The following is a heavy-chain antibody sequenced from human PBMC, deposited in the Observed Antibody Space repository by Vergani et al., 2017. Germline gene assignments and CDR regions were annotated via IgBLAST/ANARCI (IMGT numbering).Heavy chain of an antibody. CDR1: GYTFTGYY. J-gene: IGHJ6*02. Sequence: QVQLVQSGAEVKKPGASVKVSCKASGYTFTGYYMHWVRQAPGQGLEWMGWINPNSGGTNYAQKFQGRVTMTRDTSISPAYMELSRLRSDDTAVYYCARDLVVGATYYYYGMDVWGQGTTVTVSS. CDR3: ARDLVVGATYYYYGMDV. V-gene: IGHV1-2*02. CDR2: INPNSGGT. D-gene: IGHD1-26*01.